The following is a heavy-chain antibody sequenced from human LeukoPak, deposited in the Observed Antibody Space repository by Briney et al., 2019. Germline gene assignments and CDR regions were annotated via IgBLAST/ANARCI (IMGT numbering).Heavy chain of an antibody. CDR3: ARGYYSGGSCYTFDY. CDR1: GVSISSGSNY. J-gene: IGHJ4*02. V-gene: IGHV4-39*07. Sequence: PSETLSLTCSVSGVSISSGSNYWGWIRQPPGKTLEWIGSIYSRGNTYYNPSLKSRVIILIDTAKNHFSLNLSSVTAADTAVYYCARGYYSGGSCYTFDYWGQGTLVTVSS. D-gene: IGHD2-15*01. CDR2: IYSRGNT.